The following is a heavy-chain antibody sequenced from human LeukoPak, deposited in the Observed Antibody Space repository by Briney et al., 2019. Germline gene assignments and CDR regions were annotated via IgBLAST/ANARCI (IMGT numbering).Heavy chain of an antibody. V-gene: IGHV3-23*01. CDR2: ISGSGGST. CDR1: GFTFSSYA. Sequence: GGSLRLSCAASGFTFSSYAMSWVRQAPGKGLEWVSTISGSGGSTYYADSVKGRFTISRDNSKNTLYLQMNSLRAEDTAVYYCANLDRLSAAHDAFDIWGQGTMVTVSS. CDR3: ANLDRLSAAHDAFDI. J-gene: IGHJ3*02. D-gene: IGHD6-6*01.